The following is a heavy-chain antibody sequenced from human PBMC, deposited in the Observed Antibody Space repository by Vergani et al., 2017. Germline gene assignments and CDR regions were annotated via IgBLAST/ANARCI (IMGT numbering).Heavy chain of an antibody. CDR2: INPNSGGT. V-gene: IGHV1-2*02. Sequence: QVQLVQSGAEVKKPGASVKVSCKASGYTFTGYYMHWVRQAPGQGLEWMGWINPNSGGTNYAQKFQGRVTMTRDTSISTAYMELSRLRSDDTAVYYCARGDIVVVPAELYYYYMDVWGKGTTVTVSS. CDR1: GYTFTGYY. J-gene: IGHJ6*03. D-gene: IGHD2-2*01. CDR3: ARGDIVVVPAELYYYYMDV.